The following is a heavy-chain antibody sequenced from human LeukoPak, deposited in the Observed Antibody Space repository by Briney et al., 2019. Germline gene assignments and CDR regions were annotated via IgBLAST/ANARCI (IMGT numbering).Heavy chain of an antibody. CDR1: GFTFSGYG. Sequence: GGSLRLSCATPGFTFSGYGMHWVRQAPGKGLEWVTVIWSDGSNKYYADSVKGRFTISRDNSKNTLYLQMNSLRAEDTAVYYCVRGYYAGRGHHFEYWGQGTLVTVSS. CDR3: VRGYYAGRGHHFEY. D-gene: IGHD3-22*01. CDR2: IWSDGSNK. V-gene: IGHV3-33*01. J-gene: IGHJ4*02.